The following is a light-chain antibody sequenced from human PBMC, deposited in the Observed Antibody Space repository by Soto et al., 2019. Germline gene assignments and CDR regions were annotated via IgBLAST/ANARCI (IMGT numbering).Light chain of an antibody. J-gene: IGKJ1*01. V-gene: IGKV1-5*03. CDR2: RAS. CDR3: QQYYSYPQT. Sequence: DIQMTQSPSTLSASVGDRVTITCRASQSISSSLAWYQQKPGKAPKLLIYRASNLQSGVPSRFSGSGSGTEFTLTITSLQPDDFATYYCQQYYSYPQTFGQGTKVDIK. CDR1: QSISSS.